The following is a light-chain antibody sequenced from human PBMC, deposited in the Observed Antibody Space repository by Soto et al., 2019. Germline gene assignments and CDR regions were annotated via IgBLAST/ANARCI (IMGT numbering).Light chain of an antibody. J-gene: IGLJ1*01. CDR1: SADVGGYNF. CDR2: EVS. V-gene: IGLV2-8*01. CDR3: ASYAGSQNYV. Sequence: QSVLTQPPSASGPLGQSVTISCTGTSADVGGYNFVSWYQQHPGKAPKLMIFEVSQRPSGVPDRFSGSKSGNTASLTVSELQAEDEADYYCASYAGSQNYVFGTGTKVTVL.